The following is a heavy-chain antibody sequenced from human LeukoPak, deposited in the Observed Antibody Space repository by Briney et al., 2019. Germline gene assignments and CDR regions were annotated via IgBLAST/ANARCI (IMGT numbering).Heavy chain of an antibody. CDR3: AKGPLIEVAGTTWDY. CDR2: ISGSGANT. V-gene: IGHV3-23*01. J-gene: IGHJ4*02. CDR1: GLTFSNYA. Sequence: GGFLRLSCAASGLTFSNYAMTWVRQAPGKGLEWVSAISGSGANTYYADAVKGRFTISRDNSKNTLSLQMNSLRAEDRAIYYCAKGPLIEVAGTTWDYWGQGTLVTVSS. D-gene: IGHD6-19*01.